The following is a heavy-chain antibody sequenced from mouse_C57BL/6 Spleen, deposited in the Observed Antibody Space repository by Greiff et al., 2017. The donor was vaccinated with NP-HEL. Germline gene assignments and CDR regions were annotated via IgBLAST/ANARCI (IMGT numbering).Heavy chain of an antibody. Sequence: QVQLQQSGAELARPGASVKLSCKASGYTFTSYGISWVKQRTGQGLEWIGEIYPRSGNTYYNEKFKGKATLTADKSSSTAYMELRSLTSEDSAVYFCARSKVITTVVAENYFDYWGQGTTLTVSS. J-gene: IGHJ2*01. CDR3: ARSKVITTVVAENYFDY. V-gene: IGHV1-81*01. CDR1: GYTFTSYG. CDR2: IYPRSGNT. D-gene: IGHD1-1*01.